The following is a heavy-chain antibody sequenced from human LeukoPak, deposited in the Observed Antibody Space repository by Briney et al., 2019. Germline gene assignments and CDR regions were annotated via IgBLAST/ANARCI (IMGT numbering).Heavy chain of an antibody. CDR2: IYPGDSDT. CDR3: ARRYTYGWNFDY. J-gene: IGHJ4*02. V-gene: IGHV5-51*01. CDR1: GYSFTNYW. D-gene: IGHD3-10*01. Sequence: GESLKISCKGSGYSFTNYWIAWVRQMPGKGLEWMGIIYPGDSDTRYSPSLQGQVTISADKSISTAYLHWSSLRASDTAMYYCARRYTYGWNFDYWGQGTLVTVSS.